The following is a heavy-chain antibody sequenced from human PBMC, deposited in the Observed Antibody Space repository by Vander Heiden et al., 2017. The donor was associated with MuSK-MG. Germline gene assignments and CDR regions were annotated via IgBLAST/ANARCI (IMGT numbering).Heavy chain of an antibody. CDR2: IRSSSSTI. CDR3: ARAEGYYDDRSGYYGAFDI. D-gene: IGHD3-22*01. Sequence: EVQLVESGGGLVQPGGSLRLSCAASAFTFSSYSMNWVRQAPGKGLEWVSYIRSSSSTIYYADSGKGRVTISRDNAKNSLYLQMNSLRAEDTAVYYGARAEGYYDDRSGYYGAFDIWGQGTMVTVSS. V-gene: IGHV3-48*01. J-gene: IGHJ3*02. CDR1: AFTFSSYS.